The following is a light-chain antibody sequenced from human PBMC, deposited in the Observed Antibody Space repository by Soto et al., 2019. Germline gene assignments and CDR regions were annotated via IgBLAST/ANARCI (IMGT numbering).Light chain of an antibody. J-gene: IGKJ2*01. CDR3: HQYYRTPQT. CDR2: WAS. Sequence: DIVMTQSPDSLAVSLGERATINCKSSQSVLYTSNNKNYLAWYQQKPGQSPKLLIYWASTRESGVPDRFSGSGSGTEFTFTISSLQAEDVAVYYCHQYYRTPQTFGQGTKLEIK. V-gene: IGKV4-1*01. CDR1: QSVLYTSNNKNY.